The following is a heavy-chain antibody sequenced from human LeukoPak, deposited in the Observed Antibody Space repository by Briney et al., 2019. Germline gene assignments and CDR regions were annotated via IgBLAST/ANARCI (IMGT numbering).Heavy chain of an antibody. CDR1: GYTFTSYD. CDR2: MNPNSGNT. V-gene: IGHV1-8*01. CDR3: ATARGYCSSTSCPGTSLDY. Sequence: GASVKVSCKASGYTFTSYDINWVRQATGQGLEWMGWMNPNSGNTGYAQKFQGRVTMTRNTSIGTAYMELSSLRSEDTAVYYCATARGYCSSTSCPGTSLDYWGQGTLVTVSS. J-gene: IGHJ4*02. D-gene: IGHD2-2*01.